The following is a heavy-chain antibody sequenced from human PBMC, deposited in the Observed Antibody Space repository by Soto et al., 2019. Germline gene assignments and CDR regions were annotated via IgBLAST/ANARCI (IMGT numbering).Heavy chain of an antibody. Sequence: EVQLVESGGGLVKRGGSLGLSCAASGFSFSSYSMNWVRQAPGKGLEWVSSVSSSSTYIYYVDSVKGRFTISRDNAKNSLYLQMNSLRAEDTAVYYCARDWDVAVVPAATNYPPYYGLDVWGQGTTVTVSS. V-gene: IGHV3-21*01. J-gene: IGHJ6*02. CDR2: VSSSSTYI. CDR3: ARDWDVAVVPAATNYPPYYGLDV. CDR1: GFSFSSYS. D-gene: IGHD2-2*01.